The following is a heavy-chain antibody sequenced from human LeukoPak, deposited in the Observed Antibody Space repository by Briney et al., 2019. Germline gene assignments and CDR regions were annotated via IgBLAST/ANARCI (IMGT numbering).Heavy chain of an antibody. J-gene: IGHJ4*02. Sequence: ETLSLTCAVSGGSIRNSSFYWGWIRQAPGKGLEWVANIKQDGSEKYYVDSVKGRFTISRDNAKNSLYLQMNSLRAEDTAVYYCARDLSRFDYWGQGTLVTVSS. CDR2: IKQDGSEK. V-gene: IGHV3-7*01. D-gene: IGHD2/OR15-2a*01. CDR1: GGSIRNSSFY. CDR3: ARDLSRFDY.